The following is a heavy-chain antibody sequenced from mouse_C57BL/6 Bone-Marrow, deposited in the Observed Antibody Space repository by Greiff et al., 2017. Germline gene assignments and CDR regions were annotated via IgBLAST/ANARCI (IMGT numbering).Heavy chain of an antibody. V-gene: IGHV8-8*01. J-gene: IGHJ3*01. CDR3: GRIASGPWFAY. Sequence: ESGPGILQPSQTLSLTCSFSGFSLSTFGLGVGWIRQPSGKGLEWLAHIWWDDDKYYNPALKSRLTISKDTSKNQVFLRIANVDAADTTTYYCGRIASGPWFAYWGQGTLVTVSA. CDR1: GFSLSTFGLG. CDR2: IWWDDDK.